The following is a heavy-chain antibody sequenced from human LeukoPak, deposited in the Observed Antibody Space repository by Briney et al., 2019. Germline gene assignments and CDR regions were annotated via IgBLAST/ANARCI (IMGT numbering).Heavy chain of an antibody. V-gene: IGHV4-59*12. CDR1: GDSISSYY. Sequence: SETLSLTCTVSGDSISSYYWSWIRQPPGKGLEWIGFIYYSGSTYYNPSLKSRVTISVDTSKNQFSLKLSSVTAADTAVYYCARGASSSWNLDCWGQGTLVTVSS. J-gene: IGHJ4*02. D-gene: IGHD6-13*01. CDR2: IYYSGST. CDR3: ARGASSSWNLDC.